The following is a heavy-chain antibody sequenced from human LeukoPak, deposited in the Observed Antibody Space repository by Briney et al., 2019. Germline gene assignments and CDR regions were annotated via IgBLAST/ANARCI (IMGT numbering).Heavy chain of an antibody. Sequence: GGSLRLSCAASGFTFSSYEMNWVRQAPGKGLEWVSYISSSGSTIYYADSVKGRFTISRDNAKNTLYLQMNSLRAEDTAVYYCARVATYYDSSGYNSDYFDYWGQGTLVTVSS. D-gene: IGHD3-22*01. CDR3: ARVATYYDSSGYNSDYFDY. CDR2: ISSSGSTI. V-gene: IGHV3-48*03. CDR1: GFTFSSYE. J-gene: IGHJ4*02.